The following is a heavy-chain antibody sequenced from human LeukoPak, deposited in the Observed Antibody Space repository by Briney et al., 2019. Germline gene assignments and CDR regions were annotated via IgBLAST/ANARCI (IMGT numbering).Heavy chain of an antibody. CDR2: ISWNSGSI. Sequence: PGGSLRLSCAASGFTFDDYAMHWVRQAAGKGLEGVSGISWNSGSIGYADSVKGRFTIARDNAKKSLYLQMNSLRAEDTPLYYCAKDTERGYYANFNWFDPWGQGALVTVS. J-gene: IGHJ5*02. CDR3: AKDTERGYYANFNWFDP. D-gene: IGHD3-10*01. CDR1: GFTFDDYA. V-gene: IGHV3-9*01.